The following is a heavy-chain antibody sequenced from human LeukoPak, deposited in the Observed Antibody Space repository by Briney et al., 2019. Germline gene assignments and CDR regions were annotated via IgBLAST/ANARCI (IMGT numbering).Heavy chain of an antibody. CDR3: ARESRQYWSVGALDV. Sequence: PGGSLRLSCAASGFTFSSYAMSWVRQVPGEGPVWVSRIDSDGSPTTYADSVEGRFTVSRDNAKNTLYLQMRYLRAEDTGVYYCARESRQYWSVGALDVWGQGTTVTVSS. V-gene: IGHV3-74*01. J-gene: IGHJ6*02. D-gene: IGHD4-11*01. CDR1: GFTFSSYA. CDR2: IDSDGSPT.